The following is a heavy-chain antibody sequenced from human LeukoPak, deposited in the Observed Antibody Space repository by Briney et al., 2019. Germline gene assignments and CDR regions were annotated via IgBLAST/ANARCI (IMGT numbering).Heavy chain of an antibody. D-gene: IGHD3-10*01. J-gene: IGHJ5*02. CDR1: GGSISSGSYY. CDR3: ARDQWITMVRGVIQGWFDP. CDR2: IYYSGST. V-gene: IGHV4-39*07. Sequence: PSETLSLTCTVSGGSISSGSYYWSWIRQPAGKGLEWIGSIYYSGSTYYNPSLKSRVTISVDTSKNQFSLKLSSVTAADTAVYYCARDQWITMVRGVIQGWFDPWGQGTLVTVSS.